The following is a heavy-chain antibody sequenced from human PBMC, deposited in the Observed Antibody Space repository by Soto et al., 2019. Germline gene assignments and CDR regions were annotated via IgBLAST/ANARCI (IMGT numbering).Heavy chain of an antibody. Sequence: SMNWVRQAPGKGLEWVSYISSSSSTIYYADSVKGRFTISRDNAKNSLYLQMNSLRAEDTAVYYCARVLSIAAHGYYYYMDVWGKGATVTVSS. J-gene: IGHJ6*03. V-gene: IGHV3-48*01. CDR3: ARVLSIAAHGYYYYMDV. CDR2: ISSSSSTI. CDR1: S. D-gene: IGHD6-6*01.